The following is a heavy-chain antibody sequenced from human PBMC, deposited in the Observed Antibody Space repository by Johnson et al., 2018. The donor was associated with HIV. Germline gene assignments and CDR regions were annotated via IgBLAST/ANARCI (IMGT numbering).Heavy chain of an antibody. CDR3: AKEFSVGVSMTFDI. CDR2: IRYAGTKK. D-gene: IGHD3-10*01. CDR1: GFTFSNYG. V-gene: IGHV3-30*02. J-gene: IGHJ3*02. Sequence: QVELLESGGGVVQPGGSLKISFAAYGFTFSNYGMLWVRQAPGKGLERVAVIRYAGTKKYYAASVKGRYTISRANAKNSLYLQMNSLRAADTALYYCAKEFSVGVSMTFDIWGQGTMVTV.